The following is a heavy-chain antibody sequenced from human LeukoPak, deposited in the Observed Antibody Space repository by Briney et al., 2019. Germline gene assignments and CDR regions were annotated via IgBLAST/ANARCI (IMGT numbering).Heavy chain of an antibody. V-gene: IGHV1-2*02. J-gene: IGHJ6*03. CDR1: GYTFTGYY. D-gene: IGHD6-6*01. CDR2: INPNSGGT. CDR3: ARDGYSSSSYYYMDV. Sequence: ASVKVSCKASGYTFTGYYMHWVRQAPGQGLEWMGWINPNSGGTNYAQKFQGRVTMTRDTSISTAYMELSRLRSDDTAVYYCARDGYSSSSYYYMDVWGKGTPVTASS.